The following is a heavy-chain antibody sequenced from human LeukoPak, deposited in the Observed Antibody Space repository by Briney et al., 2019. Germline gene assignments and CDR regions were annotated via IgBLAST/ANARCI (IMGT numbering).Heavy chain of an antibody. D-gene: IGHD3-10*01. CDR3: AAHGSGSYIGRGYFDY. CDR1: GFTFSSYA. V-gene: IGHV3-30-3*01. J-gene: IGHJ4*02. Sequence: PGRSLRLSCAASGFTFSSYAMHWVRQAPGKGLEWVAVISADGNNKYNADSVKGRFTISRDNSKNTLSLQMDSLRSDDTAVYYCAAHGSGSYIGRGYFDYWGQGTLVTVSS. CDR2: ISADGNNK.